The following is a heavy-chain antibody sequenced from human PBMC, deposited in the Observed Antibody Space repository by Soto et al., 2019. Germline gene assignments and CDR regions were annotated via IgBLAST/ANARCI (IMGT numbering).Heavy chain of an antibody. CDR2: ISSSSSYT. CDR1: GFTFSDYY. J-gene: IGHJ4*02. D-gene: IGHD2-8*01. Sequence: QVQLVESGGGLVQPGGSLRLSCAASGFTFSDYYMSWIRQAPGKGLEWVSYISSSSSYTNYADSVKGRFTISRDNAKNSLYLQMNSLRAEDTAVYYCASIYCTNGVCYPYYFDYWGQGTLVTVSS. V-gene: IGHV3-11*06. CDR3: ASIYCTNGVCYPYYFDY.